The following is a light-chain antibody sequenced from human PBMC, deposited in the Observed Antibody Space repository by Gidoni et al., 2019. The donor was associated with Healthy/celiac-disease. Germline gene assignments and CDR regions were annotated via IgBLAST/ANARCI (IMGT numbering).Light chain of an antibody. CDR3: QKYNSASLT. V-gene: IGKV1-27*01. CDR2: AAS. CDR1: QGISNY. J-gene: IGKJ4*01. Sequence: IQMNQSPSPPSASVGDRVTINCRASQGISNYLAWYQQKPGKVPKLLIYAASTLQSGVPSRFSGSGSGTDFTLTISSLQPEDVATYYCQKYNSASLTFGGGTKVEIK.